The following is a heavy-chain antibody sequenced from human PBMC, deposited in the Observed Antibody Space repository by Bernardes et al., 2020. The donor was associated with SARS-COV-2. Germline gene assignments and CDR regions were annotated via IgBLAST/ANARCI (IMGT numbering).Heavy chain of an antibody. V-gene: IGHV3-21*01. Sequence: GGSLRLSCAASGFTFSSYSMNWVRQAPGKGLEWVSSISSSSSYIYYADSVKGRFTISRDNAKNSLYLQMNSLRAEDTAVYYCASPASSTSPRYYYMDVWGKGTTVTVSS. CDR2: ISSSSSYI. D-gene: IGHD2-2*01. CDR3: ASPASSTSPRYYYMDV. CDR1: GFTFSSYS. J-gene: IGHJ6*03.